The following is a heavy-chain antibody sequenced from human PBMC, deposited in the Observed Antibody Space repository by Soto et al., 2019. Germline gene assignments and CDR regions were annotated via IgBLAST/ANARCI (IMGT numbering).Heavy chain of an antibody. CDR2: INHSGST. D-gene: IGHD3-3*01. CDR1: GGSFSGYY. V-gene: IGHV4-34*01. CDR3: ARGRTSIELRFVEWLSPGSYGMDV. J-gene: IGHJ6*02. Sequence: PSETLSLTCAVYGGSFSGYYWSWIRQPPGKGLGWIGEINHSGSTNYNPSLKSRVTISVDTSKNQFSLKLSSVTAADTAVYYCARGRTSIELRFVEWLSPGSYGMDVWGQGTTVTVSS.